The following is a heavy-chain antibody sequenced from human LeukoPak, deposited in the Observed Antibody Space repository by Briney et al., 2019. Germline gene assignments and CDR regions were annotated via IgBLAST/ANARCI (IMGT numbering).Heavy chain of an antibody. J-gene: IGHJ5*02. CDR3: ARDGTYYDFWSGYYDGNWFDP. V-gene: IGHV1-2*02. CDR2: INPNSGGT. Sequence: ASVKVSCKASGYTFTGYYMHWMRQAPGQGLEWMGWINPNSGGTNYAQKFQGRVTMTRDTSISTAYMELSRLRSDDTAVYYCARDGTYYDFWSGYYDGNWFDPWGQGTLVTVSS. D-gene: IGHD3-3*01. CDR1: GYTFTGYY.